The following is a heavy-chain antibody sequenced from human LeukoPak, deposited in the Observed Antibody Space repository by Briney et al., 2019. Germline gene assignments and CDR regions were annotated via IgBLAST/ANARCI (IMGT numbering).Heavy chain of an antibody. D-gene: IGHD3-10*01. CDR2: IWFDGSNE. CDR3: ARASGGYYGSVVGRYFDY. J-gene: IGHJ4*02. CDR1: GFIFRNYG. V-gene: IGHV3-33*01. Sequence: PGRSLRLSCAASGFIFRNYGMHWVRQAPGKGLEWVAVIWFDGSNEYYAESVKGRMTISRDNSKNTLYLQMDSLRAEDTAVYYCARASGGYYGSVVGRYFDYWGQGTLVTVSS.